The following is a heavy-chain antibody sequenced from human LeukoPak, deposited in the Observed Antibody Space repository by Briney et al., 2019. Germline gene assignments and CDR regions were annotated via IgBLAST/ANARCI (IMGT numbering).Heavy chain of an antibody. V-gene: IGHV4-61*08. J-gene: IGHJ5*02. D-gene: IGHD1-26*01. CDR2: VHSSGTT. Sequence: ETLSLTCTVSGGSVSSGGYYWSWIRQPPGRGLEWIGRVHSSGTTNYNPALGGQVTVSVDTSRNQFSLQMSSLTAADTAVYYCARGGIVGANNWFDPWGQGILVTVSS. CDR3: ARGGIVGANNWFDP. CDR1: GGSVSSGGYY.